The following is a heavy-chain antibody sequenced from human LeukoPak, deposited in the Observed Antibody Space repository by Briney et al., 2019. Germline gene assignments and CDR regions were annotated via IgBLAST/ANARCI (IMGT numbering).Heavy chain of an antibody. CDR1: GGTFSSYA. Sequence: GASVKVSCKASGGTFSSYAISWVRQAPGQGLEWMGGIIPIFGTANYAQKFQGRVTITTDESTSTAYMELSRLRSEDTAVYYCARSPYCSSTSCYMLELQEGYYYMDVWGKGTTVTVSS. J-gene: IGHJ6*03. V-gene: IGHV1-69*05. CDR2: IIPIFGTA. D-gene: IGHD2-2*02. CDR3: ARSPYCSSTSCYMLELQEGYYYMDV.